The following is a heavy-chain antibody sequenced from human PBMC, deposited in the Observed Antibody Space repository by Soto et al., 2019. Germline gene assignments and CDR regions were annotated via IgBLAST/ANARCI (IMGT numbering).Heavy chain of an antibody. V-gene: IGHV4-59*01. J-gene: IGHJ5*02. Sequence: QVQLQESCPGLVKPSETLSLTCTVSGGSISSYYWSWIRQPPGKGLEWIGYIYYSGSTNYNPSLKSRVTISVDTSKNQFSLKLSSVTAADTAVYYCARSYYYGSGEHWFDPWGQGTLVTVSS. CDR2: IYYSGST. D-gene: IGHD3-10*01. CDR1: GGSISSYY. CDR3: ARSYYYGSGEHWFDP.